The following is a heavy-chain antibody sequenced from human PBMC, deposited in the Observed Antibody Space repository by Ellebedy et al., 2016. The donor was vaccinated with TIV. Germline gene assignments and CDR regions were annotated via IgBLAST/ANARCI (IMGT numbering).Heavy chain of an antibody. CDR3: AKVSNEGGGFDP. D-gene: IGHD2-2*01. CDR2: ISAYNGDT. Sequence: AASVKVSCKASGYTFTTYGITWARQAPGQVLEWMGWISAYNGDTTYAQKLQGRVTMTTDTSTSTAYMELRSLRSDDTAVYYCAKVSNEGGGFDPWGQGTLVTVSS. CDR1: GYTFTTYG. V-gene: IGHV1-18*01. J-gene: IGHJ5*02.